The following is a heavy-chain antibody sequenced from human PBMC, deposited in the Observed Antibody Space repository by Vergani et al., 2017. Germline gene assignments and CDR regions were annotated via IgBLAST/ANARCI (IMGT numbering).Heavy chain of an antibody. CDR1: GFALNRHA. V-gene: IGHV3-30-3*01. CDR2: ISFDGTNE. Sequence: VQLLESGGGLVQPGGSLRLSCVVSGFALNRHAMYWVRQAPGKGLEWVVGISFDGTNEYYPDLVKGRFTISRDIAKNTLYLQVRSLRLEDTGVYHCVRDRGLCAGGRCYTEAWDYWGQGTPGTVSS. CDR3: VRDRGLCAGGRCYTEAWDY. J-gene: IGHJ4*02. D-gene: IGHD2-2*02.